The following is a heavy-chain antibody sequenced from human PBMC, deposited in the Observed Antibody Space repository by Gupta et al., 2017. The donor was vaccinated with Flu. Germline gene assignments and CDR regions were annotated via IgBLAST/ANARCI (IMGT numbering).Heavy chain of an antibody. CDR3: AKDGPWTASCPYYCYYMDV. V-gene: IGHV3-30*18. J-gene: IGHJ6*03. CDR2: IASDGSHK. Sequence: QLVESGGGVVQFGTSLRLSCAASGLPFSSYGLLWVRQAPGKGLEWVADIASDGSHKDYADSVGGRFTISRDNSKNTLSLEMDSLRVEDTAVDYCAKDGPWTASCPYYCYYMDVWGKGTTVTVSS. D-gene: IGHD2-2*01. CDR1: GLPFSSYG.